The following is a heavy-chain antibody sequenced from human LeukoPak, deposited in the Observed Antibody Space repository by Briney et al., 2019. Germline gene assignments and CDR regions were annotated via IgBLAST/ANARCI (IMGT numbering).Heavy chain of an antibody. J-gene: IGHJ4*02. Sequence: NPGGSLRLSCVASGFTFSSYSMNWVRQAPGKGLEWVSSISNSSSFIYYADSVKGRFTISGDNAKNSLYLQINSLRAEDTAVYYCARDGGGMVGALYYFDSWGQGTLVTVSS. D-gene: IGHD1-26*01. CDR2: ISNSSSFI. V-gene: IGHV3-21*01. CDR1: GFTFSSYS. CDR3: ARDGGGMVGALYYFDS.